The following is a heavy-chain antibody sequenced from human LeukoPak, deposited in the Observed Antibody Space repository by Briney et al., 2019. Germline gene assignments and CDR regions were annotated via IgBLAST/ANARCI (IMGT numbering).Heavy chain of an antibody. CDR2: ISGSGGST. D-gene: IGHD3-3*01. Sequence: GGSLRLSCVASGFTFSSHWMHWVRQVPGKGLEWVSAISGSGGSTYYADSVKGRFTISRDNSKNTLYLQMNSLRAEDTAVYYCASYDFWSGYRDWFDPWGQGTLVTVSS. V-gene: IGHV3-23*01. CDR1: GFTFSSHW. CDR3: ASYDFWSGYRDWFDP. J-gene: IGHJ5*02.